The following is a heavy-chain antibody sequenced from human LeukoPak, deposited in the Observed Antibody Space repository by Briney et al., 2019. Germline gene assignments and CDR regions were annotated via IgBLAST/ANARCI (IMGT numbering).Heavy chain of an antibody. D-gene: IGHD3-16*01. CDR2: MNPNSGNT. CDR3: ARGLRGTGRNYYYYMDA. CDR1: GYTFTSYD. V-gene: IGHV1-8*01. J-gene: IGHJ6*03. Sequence: ASVKVSCKASGYTFTSYDINWVRQATGQGLEWMGWMNPNSGNTGYAQKFQGRVTMTRNTSISTAYMELSSLRSEDTAVYYCARGLRGTGRNYYYYMDAWGKGTTVTVSS.